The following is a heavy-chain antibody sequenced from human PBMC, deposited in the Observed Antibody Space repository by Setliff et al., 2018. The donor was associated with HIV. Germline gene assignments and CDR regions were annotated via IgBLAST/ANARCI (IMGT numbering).Heavy chain of an antibody. Sequence: LKISCAASGFTFGNFAMHWVRQAPGKGLEWVAVISSDGSNDYYVDSVRGRFTISRDNDRNTLNLRMDRLRADDTAVYYCAKSSLIVVVGTDYFDSWGQGTLVTVSS. CDR2: ISSDGSND. D-gene: IGHD3-22*01. CDR1: GFTFGNFA. CDR3: AKSSLIVVVGTDYFDS. V-gene: IGHV3-30*04. J-gene: IGHJ4*02.